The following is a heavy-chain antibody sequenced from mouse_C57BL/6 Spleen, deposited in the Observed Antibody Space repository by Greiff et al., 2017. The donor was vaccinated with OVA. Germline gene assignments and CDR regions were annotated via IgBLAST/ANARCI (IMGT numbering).Heavy chain of an antibody. J-gene: IGHJ2*01. V-gene: IGHV3-6*01. CDR2: ISYDGSN. D-gene: IGHD1-1*01. Sequence: EVKLLESGPGLVNPSQSLSLPCSVTGYSITSGYYWNWIRQFPGNKLEWMGYISYDGSNNYNPSLNNRISITRDTSKNQFFLKLNSVTTEDTATYYCARERGTTVVANYFDYWGQGTTLTVSS. CDR3: ARERGTTVVANYFDY. CDR1: GYSITSGYY.